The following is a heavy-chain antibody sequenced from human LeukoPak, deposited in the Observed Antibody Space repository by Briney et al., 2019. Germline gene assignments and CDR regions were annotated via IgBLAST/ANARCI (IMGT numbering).Heavy chain of an antibody. CDR2: ISSSSSYI. D-gene: IGHD6-19*01. CDR1: GFTFSSYS. J-gene: IGHJ6*03. V-gene: IGHV3-21*01. CDR3: ARDDGEAVAVYYMDV. Sequence: KPGGSLRLSCAASGFTFSSYSMNWVRQAPGKGLEWVSSISSSSSYIYYADSVKGRFTISRDNAKNSLYLQMNSLRAEDTAVYYCARDDGEAVAVYYMDVWGKGTTVTVSS.